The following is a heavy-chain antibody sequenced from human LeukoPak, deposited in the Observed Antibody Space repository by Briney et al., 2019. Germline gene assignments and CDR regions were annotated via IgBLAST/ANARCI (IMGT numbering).Heavy chain of an antibody. D-gene: IGHD6-6*01. CDR3: AQDGLGNSYNWCDR. CDR1: GFSFNSYG. Sequence: GGSLRLSCAASGFSFNSYGMHWVRRAPGKGLEWVAFIRYDGSYKFYADSVKGRFTISRDNSKNTLYLQMNSLRPENTAVYYCAQDGLGNSYNWCDRWGQGTLVTVSS. CDR2: IRYDGSYK. J-gene: IGHJ5*02. V-gene: IGHV3-30*02.